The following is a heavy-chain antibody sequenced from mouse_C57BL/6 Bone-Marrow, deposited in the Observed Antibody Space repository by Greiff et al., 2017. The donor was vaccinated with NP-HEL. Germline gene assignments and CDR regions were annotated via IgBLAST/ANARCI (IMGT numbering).Heavy chain of an antibody. V-gene: IGHV1-7*01. Sequence: QVQLQQSGAELAKPGDSVKLSCKAPGYTFTSYWMHWVKQRPGQGLEWMGYINHSSGYTKYNQKSKDEDTLTADKSSSTAYMQLSSLTYEDSAVSYCARADYGSSYPYAYWGQGTTLAVSS. CDR1: GYTFTSYW. D-gene: IGHD1-1*01. CDR3: ARADYGSSYPYAY. CDR2: INHSSGYT. J-gene: IGHJ2*01.